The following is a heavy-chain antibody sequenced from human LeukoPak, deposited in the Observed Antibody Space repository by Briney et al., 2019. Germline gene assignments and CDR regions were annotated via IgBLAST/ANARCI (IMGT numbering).Heavy chain of an antibody. D-gene: IGHD2-2*01. Sequence: PSETLSLTCTVSGGSISSSSYYWGWLRQPPGTGLEWIGSIYYSGSTYYNPSLKSRVTISVDTSKNQFSLKLSSVTAADTAVYYCASRLGYCSSTSCGTLDYWGQGTLVTVSS. CDR2: IYYSGST. CDR3: ASRLGYCSSTSCGTLDY. CDR1: GGSISSSSYY. J-gene: IGHJ4*02. V-gene: IGHV4-39*01.